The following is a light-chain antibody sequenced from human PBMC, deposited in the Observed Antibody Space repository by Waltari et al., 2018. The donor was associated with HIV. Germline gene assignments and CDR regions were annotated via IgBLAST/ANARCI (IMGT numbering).Light chain of an antibody. Sequence: EIVLTQSPGTLSLSPGVRATLSCRASQSVSSSYLAWYQQKPGQAPRLLIYGASSRATGIPDRFSGSGSETEFTLTISSLQSEDFAVYYCQQYSDWPPVTFGGGTKVEIK. CDR3: QQYSDWPPVT. CDR1: QSVSSSY. J-gene: IGKJ4*01. CDR2: GAS. V-gene: IGKV3-20*01.